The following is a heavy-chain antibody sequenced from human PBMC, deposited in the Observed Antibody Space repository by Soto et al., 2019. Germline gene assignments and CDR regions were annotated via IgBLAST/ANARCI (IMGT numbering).Heavy chain of an antibody. CDR1: GFTFSSYG. CDR3: ARARSGYSYDGAHYYGMDV. V-gene: IGHV3-33*01. J-gene: IGHJ6*02. Sequence: QVQLVESGGGVVQPGRSLRLSCAASGFTFSSYGMHWVRQAPGKGLERVAVIWYDGSNKYYADSVKGRFTISRDNSKNTLYLQMNSLRAEDTAVYYCARARSGYSYDGAHYYGMDVWGQGTTVTVSS. CDR2: IWYDGSNK. D-gene: IGHD5-18*01.